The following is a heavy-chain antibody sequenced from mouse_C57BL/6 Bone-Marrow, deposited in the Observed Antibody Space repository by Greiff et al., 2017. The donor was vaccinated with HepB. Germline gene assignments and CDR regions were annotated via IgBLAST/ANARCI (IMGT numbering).Heavy chain of an antibody. CDR1: GYAFSSSW. D-gene: IGHD2-4*01. V-gene: IGHV1-82*01. CDR3: AKGYDNDGSMDY. J-gene: IGHJ4*01. CDR2: IYPGDGDT. Sequence: QVQLQQSGPELVKPGASVKISCKASGYAFSSSWMNWVKQRPGKGLEWIGRIYPGDGDTNYNGKFKGKATLTADKSSSTAYMQLSSLTSADAAVDLCAKGYDNDGSMDYGGQGTSVTVSS.